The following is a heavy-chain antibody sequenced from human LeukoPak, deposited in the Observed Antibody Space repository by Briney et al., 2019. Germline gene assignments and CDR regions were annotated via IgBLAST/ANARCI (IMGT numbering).Heavy chain of an antibody. CDR3: ARSSGMDYFDD. CDR1: GYSFTSYW. CDR2: IYPGDSDT. Sequence: GESLKIFCKGSGYSFTSYWIGWVRQMPAKGLEWMGIIYPGDSDTRYSPSFQGHVTISADKSISTAYLQWSSLKAADTAMYYCARSSGMDYFDDWGQGTLVTVSS. J-gene: IGHJ4*02. V-gene: IGHV5-51*01. D-gene: IGHD6-13*01.